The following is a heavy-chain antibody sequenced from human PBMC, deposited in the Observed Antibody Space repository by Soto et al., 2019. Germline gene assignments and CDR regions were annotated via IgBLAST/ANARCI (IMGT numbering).Heavy chain of an antibody. J-gene: IGHJ3*02. CDR3: STYYYDSSGHGDAFDI. V-gene: IGHV4-34*01. CDR2: INHSGST. Sequence: SETLSLTCAVYGGSFSGYYWSWIRQPPGKGLEWIGEINHSGSTNYNPSLKSRVTISVDTSKNQCSLKLSSVTATDTAVYYCSTYYYDSSGHGDAFDIWGQGTMVTVSS. CDR1: GGSFSGYY. D-gene: IGHD3-22*01.